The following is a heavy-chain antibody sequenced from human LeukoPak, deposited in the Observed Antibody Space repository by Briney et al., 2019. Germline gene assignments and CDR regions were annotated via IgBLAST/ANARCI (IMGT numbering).Heavy chain of an antibody. CDR2: ISSSSSYI. Sequence: GGSLRLSCAASGFTFSSYSMNWVRQAPGKGLEWVSSISSSSSYIYYADSVKGRFTISRDNAKNSLYLQMNSLRAEDTAVYYCARDKGEYYDSSGYYPLGYWGQGTLVTVSS. D-gene: IGHD3-22*01. CDR3: ARDKGEYYDSSGYYPLGY. J-gene: IGHJ4*02. V-gene: IGHV3-21*01. CDR1: GFTFSSYS.